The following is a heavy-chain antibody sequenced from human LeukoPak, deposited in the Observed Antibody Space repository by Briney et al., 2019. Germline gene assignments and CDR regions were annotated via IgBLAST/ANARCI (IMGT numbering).Heavy chain of an antibody. Sequence: SETLSLTCAVSTGTFSAYYWSWIRQPPGNGLEWIGEINHSGSTNYNPSLKSRVTISVDTSKTQFSLKLSSVTAADTAVYYCARGGRGTYYYDSSGYPPRYFDYWGQGTLVTVSS. V-gene: IGHV4-34*01. D-gene: IGHD3-22*01. J-gene: IGHJ4*02. CDR3: ARGGRGTYYYDSSGYPPRYFDY. CDR2: INHSGST. CDR1: TGTFSAYY.